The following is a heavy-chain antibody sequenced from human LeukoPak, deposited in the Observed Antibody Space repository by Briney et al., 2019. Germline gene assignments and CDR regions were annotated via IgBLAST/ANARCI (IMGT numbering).Heavy chain of an antibody. J-gene: IGHJ4*02. V-gene: IGHV1-2*02. CDR2: INPNSGGT. CDR3: ARVSYDSSGYYLDY. CDR1: GYTFTGYY. Sequence: ASVKVSCKASGYTFTGYYMHWVRQAPGQGLEWMGWINPNSGGTNYAEKLQGRVTMTTDTSTSTVYMELSSLRSEDTAVYYCARVSYDSSGYYLDYWGQGTLVTVSS. D-gene: IGHD3-22*01.